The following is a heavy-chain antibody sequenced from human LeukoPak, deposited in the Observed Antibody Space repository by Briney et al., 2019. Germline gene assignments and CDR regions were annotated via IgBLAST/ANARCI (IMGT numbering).Heavy chain of an antibody. CDR1: GGSISSYY. CDR3: ASSEYSSGWFRFDY. J-gene: IGHJ4*02. CDR2: IYYSGST. V-gene: IGHV4-39*07. D-gene: IGHD6-19*01. Sequence: SETLSLTCTVSGGSISSYYWSWIRQPPGKGLEWIGSIYYSGSTYYNPSLKSRVTISVDTSKNQFSLKLSSVTAADTAVYYCASSEYSSGWFRFDYWGQGTLVTVSS.